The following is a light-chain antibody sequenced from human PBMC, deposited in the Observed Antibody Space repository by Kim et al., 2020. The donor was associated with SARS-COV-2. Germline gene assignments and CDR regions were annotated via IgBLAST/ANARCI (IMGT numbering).Light chain of an antibody. J-gene: IGLJ1*01. Sequence: HSTTISSHGTSINVGGNNSASWYQQHPGKAPKLMIYDFSNRPSGVSNRFSGSKSGNTASLTISGLQAEDEADYYCSSYTSSSTPYVFGTGTKVTVL. CDR1: SINVGGNNS. CDR2: DFS. V-gene: IGLV2-14*03. CDR3: SSYTSSSTPYV.